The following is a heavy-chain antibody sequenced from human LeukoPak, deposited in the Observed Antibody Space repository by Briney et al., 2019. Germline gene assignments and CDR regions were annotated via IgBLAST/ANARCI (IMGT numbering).Heavy chain of an antibody. CDR2: IWYDGSSK. Sequence: GGSLRLSCAASGFTFSGYGMHWVRQAPGKGLEWVAVIWYDGSSKYYADSVKGRFTISRDNSKNTLYVQMNSLRAEDTAVYYCARAGYCSSTSCYGDYYYYYGMDVWGQGTTVTVSS. CDR3: ARAGYCSSTSCYGDYYYYYGMDV. CDR1: GFTFSGYG. D-gene: IGHD2-2*01. J-gene: IGHJ6*02. V-gene: IGHV3-33*01.